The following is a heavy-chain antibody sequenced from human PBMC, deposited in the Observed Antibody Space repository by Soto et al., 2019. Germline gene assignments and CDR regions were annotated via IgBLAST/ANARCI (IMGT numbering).Heavy chain of an antibody. Sequence: QVQLVQSGAEVKKPGASVKVSCKASGYTFTSYDINWVRQATGQGLEWMGWMNPNSGNTGYAQKFRGRVTMTRNTSISTVYMELSSLRSEDTAVYYCAREKSSGNYNDYWGQGTLVTVSS. V-gene: IGHV1-8*01. CDR2: MNPNSGNT. CDR1: GYTFTSYD. CDR3: AREKSSGNYNDY. D-gene: IGHD3-22*01. J-gene: IGHJ4*02.